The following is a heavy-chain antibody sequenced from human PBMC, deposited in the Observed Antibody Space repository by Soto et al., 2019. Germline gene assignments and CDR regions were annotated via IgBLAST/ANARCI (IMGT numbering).Heavy chain of an antibody. CDR2: ITTAGDT. CDR1: GFTFSNYD. Sequence: PGGSLRLSCAASGFTFSNYDMHWVRQVTGKGLEWVSGITTAGDTYYPGSVKGRFTISREKAKNSLYLQMNSLSAGDTAVYYCARELHGVTNSVDAWGEETRVT. V-gene: IGHV3-13*01. J-gene: IGHJ3*01. D-gene: IGHD4-4*01. CDR3: ARELHGVTNSVDA.